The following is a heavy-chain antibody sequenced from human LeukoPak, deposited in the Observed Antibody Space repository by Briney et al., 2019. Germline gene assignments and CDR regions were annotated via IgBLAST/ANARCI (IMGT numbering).Heavy chain of an antibody. J-gene: IGHJ4*02. CDR1: GGSISSSSYY. Sequence: SQTLSLTCTLSGGSISSSSYYWGWIRQPPGKGLEWIGSIYYSGSTYYNPSLKSRVTISVDTSKNQFSLKLSSVTAADTAVYYCARQNPIAVAAPFDYWGQGTLVTVSS. CDR2: IYYSGST. V-gene: IGHV4-39*01. CDR3: ARQNPIAVAAPFDY. D-gene: IGHD6-19*01.